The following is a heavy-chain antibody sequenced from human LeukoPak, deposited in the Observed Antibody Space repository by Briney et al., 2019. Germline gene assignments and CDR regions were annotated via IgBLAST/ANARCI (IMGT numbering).Heavy chain of an antibody. V-gene: IGHV4-31*03. J-gene: IGHJ4*02. CDR3: ARGSGYESFDY. Sequence: SETLSLTCTVSGGSISSGGYYWSWVRQHPGKGLEWIGYIYYSGSTYYNPSLNSRVTISVDTSKTQFSLKLSSVTAADTAVYYCARGSGYESFDYWGQGTLVTVSS. CDR2: IYYSGST. CDR1: GGSISSGGYY. D-gene: IGHD5-12*01.